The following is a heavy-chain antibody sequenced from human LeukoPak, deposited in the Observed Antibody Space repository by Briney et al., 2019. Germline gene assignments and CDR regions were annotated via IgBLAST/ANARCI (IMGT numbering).Heavy chain of an antibody. CDR3: ARDSSSWYAAFDY. CDR1: GGSISSYY. CDR2: IYYSGST. J-gene: IGHJ4*02. D-gene: IGHD6-13*01. V-gene: IGHV4-59*01. Sequence: SETLSLTCTVSGGSISSYYWSWIRQPPGKGLEWIGYIYYSGSTNYNPSLKSRVTISVDTSKNQFSLKLSSVTAADTAVYYCARDSSSWYAAFDYWGQGTLVTVSS.